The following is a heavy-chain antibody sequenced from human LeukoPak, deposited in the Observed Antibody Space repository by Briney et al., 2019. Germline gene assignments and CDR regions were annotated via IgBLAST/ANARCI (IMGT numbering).Heavy chain of an antibody. CDR3: ARDTAMAL. V-gene: IGHV3-30*04. D-gene: IGHD5-18*01. J-gene: IGHJ4*02. CDR1: GFTFSSYA. CDR2: ISYDGSNK. Sequence: AGGSLRLSCAASGFTFSSYAMHWVRQATGKGLEWVAVISYDGSNKYYADSVKGRFTISRDNSKNTLYLQMNSLRAEDTAVYYCARDTAMALWGQGTLVTVSS.